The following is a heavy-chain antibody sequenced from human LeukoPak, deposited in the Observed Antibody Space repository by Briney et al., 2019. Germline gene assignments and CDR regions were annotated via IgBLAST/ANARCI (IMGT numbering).Heavy chain of an antibody. CDR2: VSSSGNII. Sequence: GGSLRLSCAASGFILSDYDINWVRQAPGKGLEWVSYVSSSGNIIYYADSVRGRFTISRDNAKNSLYLEMSSLRDEDTAVYYCAPDFNRGGRDHYWGQGTLVTVSS. CDR3: APDFNRGGRDHY. CDR1: GFILSDYD. J-gene: IGHJ4*02. D-gene: IGHD2-15*01. V-gene: IGHV3-48*02.